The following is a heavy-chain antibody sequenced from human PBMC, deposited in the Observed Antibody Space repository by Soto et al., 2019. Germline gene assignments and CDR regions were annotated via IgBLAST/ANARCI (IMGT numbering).Heavy chain of an antibody. D-gene: IGHD6-13*01. V-gene: IGHV3-9*01. Sequence: EVQLVESGGGLVQPGRSLRLSCAASGFTFDDYAMHWVRQAPGKGLEWVSGISWNSGSIGYADSVKGRFTISRDNAKNSLYLQMNSLRAEDTALYYCAKDISATAAGMGVFDYWGQGTLVTVSS. CDR1: GFTFDDYA. J-gene: IGHJ4*02. CDR2: ISWNSGSI. CDR3: AKDISATAAGMGVFDY.